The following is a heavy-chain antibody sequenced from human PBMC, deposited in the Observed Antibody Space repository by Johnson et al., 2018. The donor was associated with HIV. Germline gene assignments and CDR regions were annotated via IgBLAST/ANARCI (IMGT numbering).Heavy chain of an antibody. CDR2: IRSKANSYAT. CDR1: GFTFSGSA. Sequence: EVQLVESGGGLIQPGGSLRLSCAASGFTFSGSAIHWVRQASGKGLEWVGRIRSKANSYATAYAASVKGRFTISRDDSKNTAYLQMNSLKIEDTAVYYCAREELEPDVFDIWGQGTMVTVSS. J-gene: IGHJ3*02. CDR3: AREELEPDVFDI. D-gene: IGHD1-1*01. V-gene: IGHV3-73*01.